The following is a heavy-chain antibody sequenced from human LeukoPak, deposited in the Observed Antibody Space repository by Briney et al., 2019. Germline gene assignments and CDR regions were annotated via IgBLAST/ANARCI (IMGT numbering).Heavy chain of an antibody. Sequence: GGSLRLSCAASGFTFSSYWMHWVRQAPGKGLVWVSRINSDGRSTSYADSVKGRFTISRDNAKNTLYLQMNSLRAEDTAVYYCARDIVSTDVRYYYAMDVWGQGTTVTVSS. V-gene: IGHV3-74*01. CDR2: INSDGRST. J-gene: IGHJ6*02. CDR3: ARDIVSTDVRYYYAMDV. CDR1: GFTFSSYW. D-gene: IGHD4-11*01.